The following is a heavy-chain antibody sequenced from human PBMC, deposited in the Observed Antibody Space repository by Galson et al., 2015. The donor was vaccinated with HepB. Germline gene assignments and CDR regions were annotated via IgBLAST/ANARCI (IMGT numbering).Heavy chain of an antibody. D-gene: IGHD3-10*01. CDR2: IWYDGSNK. CDR1: GFTFSTYG. CDR3: ARDTVALAFRGLAASDV. J-gene: IGHJ3*01. V-gene: IGHV3-33*01. Sequence: SLRLSCAASGFTFSTYGMHWVRQAPGKGLEWVAYIWYDGSNKYYADSVKGRFTIPRDNSRSTLYLQMNSLRAEDTAVYYCARDTVALAFRGLAASDVWGQGTMVTVSS.